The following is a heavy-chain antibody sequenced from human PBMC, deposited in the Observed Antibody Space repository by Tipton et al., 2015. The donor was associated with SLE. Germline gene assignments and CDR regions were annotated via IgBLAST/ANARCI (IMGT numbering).Heavy chain of an antibody. J-gene: IGHJ4*02. Sequence: SGFGFSSYAMHWVRQAPGQGLEWVSFIRYDGDERYYADSVKGRFTISRDNSKNTLYLQMNSLRAEDTAVYYCAPSIAVAGLDYWGQGTLVTVSS. CDR2: IRYDGDER. CDR1: GFGFSSYA. CDR3: APSIAVAGLDY. V-gene: IGHV3-30*02. D-gene: IGHD6-19*01.